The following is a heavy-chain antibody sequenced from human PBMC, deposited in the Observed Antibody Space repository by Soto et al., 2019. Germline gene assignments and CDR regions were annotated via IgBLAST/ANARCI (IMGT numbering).Heavy chain of an antibody. CDR1: GGSISSSSYY. J-gene: IGHJ5*02. CDR2: IYYSGST. D-gene: IGHD3-3*01. V-gene: IGHV4-39*01. Sequence: SETLSLTCTVSGGSISSSSYYWGWIRQPPGKGLEWIGSIYYSGSTYYNPSLKTQVTISVDTSKNQFSLKLSSVTAADTAVYYCARRPGFGVVIITGWFDPWGQGTLVTVSS. CDR3: ARRPGFGVVIITGWFDP.